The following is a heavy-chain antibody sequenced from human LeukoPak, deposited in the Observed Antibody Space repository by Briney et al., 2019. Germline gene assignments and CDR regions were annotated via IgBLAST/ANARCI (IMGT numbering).Heavy chain of an antibody. V-gene: IGHV4-34*01. CDR2: INHSGST. Sequence: SETLSLTCAVYGGSFSGYYWSWIRQPPGKGLEWIGEINHSGSTNYNPSLKSRVTISVDTSKNQFSLKLSSVTAADTAVYYCARTYSGYDIPYYFDYWGQGTLVTVSS. CDR1: GGSFSGYY. D-gene: IGHD5-12*01. CDR3: ARTYSGYDIPYYFDY. J-gene: IGHJ4*02.